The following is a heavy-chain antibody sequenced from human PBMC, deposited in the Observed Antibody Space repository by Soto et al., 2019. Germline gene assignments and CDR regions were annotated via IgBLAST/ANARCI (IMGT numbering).Heavy chain of an antibody. CDR2: INPSNST. CDR3: ARGGHVVVVTAALDY. Sequence: ASVKVSCKASGYTFTSYYMHWVRQAPGQGLEWMGIINPSNSTTYAQKFQGRVTMTRDTSTSTLYMELTSLTSDDTAIYYCARGGHVVVVTAALDYWGQGTLVTVSS. CDR1: GYTFTSYY. J-gene: IGHJ4*02. V-gene: IGHV1-46*01. D-gene: IGHD2-21*02.